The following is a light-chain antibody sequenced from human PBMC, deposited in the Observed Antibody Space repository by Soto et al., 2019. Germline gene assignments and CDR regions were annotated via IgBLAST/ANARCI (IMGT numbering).Light chain of an antibody. Sequence: DIQLIQSPSTLSASVGDRVTITCRASQSITRSLAWYQQKPGKAPELLIYDASTLESGVPSRFSGSGSGTEFTLTISSLQPDDFATYYCQQYNRYSPWTFGQGTKVDIK. CDR1: QSITRS. J-gene: IGKJ1*01. CDR2: DAS. V-gene: IGKV1-5*01. CDR3: QQYNRYSPWT.